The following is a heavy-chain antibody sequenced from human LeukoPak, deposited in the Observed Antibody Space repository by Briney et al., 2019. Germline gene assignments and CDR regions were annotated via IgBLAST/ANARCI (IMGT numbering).Heavy chain of an antibody. J-gene: IGHJ4*02. V-gene: IGHV3-33*08. D-gene: IGHD2-15*01. CDR2: IWYDGSNQ. CDR3: ARGDPQYCSGGSCYPAEDY. CDR1: GFTFSSYG. Sequence: GGSLRLSCAASGFTFSSYGMHWVRQAPGKGLEWVAVIWYDGSNQYYADSVKGRFTISRDNSKNTLYLQMNSLRAEDTAVYYCARGDPQYCSGGSCYPAEDYWGQGTLVTVSS.